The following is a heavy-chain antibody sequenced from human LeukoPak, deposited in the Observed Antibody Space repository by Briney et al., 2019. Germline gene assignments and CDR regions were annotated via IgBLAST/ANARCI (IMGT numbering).Heavy chain of an antibody. J-gene: IGHJ4*02. Sequence: PGGSLRLSCAASGFTFSDYFMSWIRQAPGKGLEWLSFINSASDNIYYADSVRGRFTISRDNAKKTLYLEMNSLRMEDTAIYYCATSRVFDYWGQGTLVTVSS. CDR1: GFTFSDYF. CDR2: INSASDNI. V-gene: IGHV3-11*04. CDR3: ATSRVFDY.